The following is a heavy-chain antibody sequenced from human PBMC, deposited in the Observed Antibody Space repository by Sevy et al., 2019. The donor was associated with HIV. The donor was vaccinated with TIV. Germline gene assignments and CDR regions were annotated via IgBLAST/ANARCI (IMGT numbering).Heavy chain of an antibody. J-gene: IGHJ6*02. CDR1: GGSISSYY. CDR3: ARDLVVVAATHYYYYYGMDV. Sequence: SETLSLTCTVSGGSISSYYWSWIRQPAGKGLEWIGRIYTSGSTNYNPSLKSGVTMSVDTSKNQFSLKLSSVTAADTAVYYCARDLVVVAATHYYYYYGMDVWGQGTTVTVSS. CDR2: IYTSGST. D-gene: IGHD2-15*01. V-gene: IGHV4-4*07.